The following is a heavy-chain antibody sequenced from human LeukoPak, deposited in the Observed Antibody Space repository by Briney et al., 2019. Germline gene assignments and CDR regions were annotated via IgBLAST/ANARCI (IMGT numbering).Heavy chain of an antibody. Sequence: PGGSLTLSCTAPTLIPSDPIVDWVRQAPGKGLEWVGRSRTKRQSYTTEFAASVQGRFTLSRDDSKNSLDLQMNSLKTEDTAVYFCTKDGAKDGYTAFDIWGQGTMVTVSS. J-gene: IGHJ3*02. D-gene: IGHD3-16*01. CDR2: SRTKRQSYTT. CDR3: TKDGAKDGYTAFDI. CDR1: TLIPSDPI. V-gene: IGHV3-72*01.